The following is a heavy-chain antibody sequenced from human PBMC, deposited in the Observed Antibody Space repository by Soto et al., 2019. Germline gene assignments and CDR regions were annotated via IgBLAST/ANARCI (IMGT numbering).Heavy chain of an antibody. V-gene: IGHV1-18*04. Sequence: ASVKVSCKASGYTFTSYGISWVRQAPGQGLEWMGWISAYNGNTNYAQKLQGRVTMTTDTSTSTAYMELRSLRSDDTAVYYCAKTFMVGGINPIGGGVWFDPWGQGTLVTVSS. J-gene: IGHJ5*02. CDR2: ISAYNGNT. CDR3: AKTFMVGGINPIGGGVWFDP. CDR1: GYTFTSYG. D-gene: IGHD3-10*01.